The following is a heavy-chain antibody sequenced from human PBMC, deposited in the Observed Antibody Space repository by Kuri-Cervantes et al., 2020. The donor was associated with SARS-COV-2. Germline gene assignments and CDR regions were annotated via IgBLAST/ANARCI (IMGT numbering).Heavy chain of an antibody. V-gene: IGHV3-11*06. D-gene: IGHD3-22*01. CDR3: AKDWDSRGYYLFDH. Sequence: GGSLRLSCAASGFSFSDYYMIWIRQAPGKGLEWVSYISSSTTYTNHADSVKGRFTISRDNAKNSLYLHMDSLRAEDSAVYYCAKDWDSRGYYLFDHWGQGTLVTVSS. J-gene: IGHJ4*02. CDR1: GFSFSDYY. CDR2: ISSSTTYT.